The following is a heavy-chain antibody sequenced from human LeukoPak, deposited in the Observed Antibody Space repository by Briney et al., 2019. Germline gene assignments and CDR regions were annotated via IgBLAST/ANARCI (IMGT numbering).Heavy chain of an antibody. Sequence: PGGSLRLSCVASRFTFSTYAVNRVRQAPGKGLEWVSAISSNGDITYYADSVRGRFTISRDNSKNTVFLQMNSLRADDTAVYYCATVKRDCSGGTCYSYDYWGQGTLVTVSS. J-gene: IGHJ4*02. CDR1: RFTFSTYA. D-gene: IGHD2-15*01. CDR3: ATVKRDCSGGTCYSYDY. V-gene: IGHV3-23*01. CDR2: ISSNGDIT.